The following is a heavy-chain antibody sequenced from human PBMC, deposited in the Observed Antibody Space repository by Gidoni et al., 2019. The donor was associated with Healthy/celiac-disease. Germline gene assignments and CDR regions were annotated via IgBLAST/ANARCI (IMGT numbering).Heavy chain of an antibody. CDR3: ARAPRTMIVPQDAFDI. V-gene: IGHV4-38-2*01. CDR2: IYHSGST. CDR1: GYSISSGYY. Sequence: QVQLQESGPGLVKPSETLSLTCAVSGYSISSGYYWGWTRQPPGKGLEWIGSIYHSGSTYYNPSLKSRVTISVDTSKNQFSLKLSSVTAADTAVYYCARAPRTMIVPQDAFDIWGQGTMVTVSS. J-gene: IGHJ3*02. D-gene: IGHD3-22*01.